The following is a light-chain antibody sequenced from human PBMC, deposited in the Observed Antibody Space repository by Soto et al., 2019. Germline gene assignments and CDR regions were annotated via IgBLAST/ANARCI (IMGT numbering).Light chain of an antibody. CDR2: EAS. V-gene: IGKV1-27*01. CDR1: QDISNY. Sequence: EMTPDACALSASVGDRVTITCRASQDISNYLGWYQQKPGGAPKLLIYEASTLQSGVPSRFSGSGSGADFTLTISSLQPEDVAIYYCQKYNDAPRIFGQGNRV. J-gene: IGKJ1*01. CDR3: QKYNDAPRI.